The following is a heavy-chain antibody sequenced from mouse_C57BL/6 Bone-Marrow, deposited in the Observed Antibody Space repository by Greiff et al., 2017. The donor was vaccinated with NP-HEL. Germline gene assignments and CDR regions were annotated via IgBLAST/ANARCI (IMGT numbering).Heavy chain of an antibody. V-gene: IGHV5-6*01. CDR2: ISSGGSYT. CDR3: ARHEGGFPFDY. Sequence: EVKLMESGGDLVKPGGSLKLSCAASGFTFSSYGMSWVRQTPDKRLEWVATISSGGSYTYYPDSVKGRFTISRDNAKNTLYLQMSSLKSEDTAMYYCARHEGGFPFDYWGQGTTLTVSS. D-gene: IGHD1-1*02. CDR1: GFTFSSYG. J-gene: IGHJ2*01.